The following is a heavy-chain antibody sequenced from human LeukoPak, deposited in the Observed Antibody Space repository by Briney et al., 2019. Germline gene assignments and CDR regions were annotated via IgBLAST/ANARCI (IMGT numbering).Heavy chain of an antibody. Sequence: GGSLRLSCAASGFTFNKYAMHWVRQIPGTGLVWVSRLGADGSGTRYADSGKGRFTISRDNAKNTVYLQMSSLRADDTAVYYCARDGFTGPRTAYLDHWGQGTLVTVS. CDR1: GFTFNKYA. V-gene: IGHV3-74*01. J-gene: IGHJ4*01. CDR3: ARDGFTGPRTAYLDH. D-gene: IGHD2-8*02. CDR2: LGADGSGT.